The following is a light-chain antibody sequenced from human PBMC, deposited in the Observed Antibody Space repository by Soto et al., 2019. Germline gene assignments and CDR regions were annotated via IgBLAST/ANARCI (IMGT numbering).Light chain of an antibody. Sequence: QPVLTQPPSVSGTPGQRVTISCSGSSSNIGSNTVNWYQQFPGTAPRLLIYSSYQRPSGVPDRFSGSQSGTSASLAISGLQSDYEADYSCAAWDDSLKAIFGGGTQLTVL. CDR3: AAWDDSLKAI. CDR1: SSNIGSNT. CDR2: SSY. J-gene: IGLJ7*01. V-gene: IGLV1-44*01.